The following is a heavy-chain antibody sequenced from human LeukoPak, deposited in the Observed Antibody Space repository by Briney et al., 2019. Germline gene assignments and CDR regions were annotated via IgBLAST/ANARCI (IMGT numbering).Heavy chain of an antibody. J-gene: IGHJ4*02. CDR3: AYNLWFGEDYFDY. CDR1: GGSISSYY. CDR2: IYYSGST. Sequence: SETLSLTCTVSGGSISSYYWSWIRQPPGKGLEWIGYIYYSGSTNYNPSLKSRVTMSVDTSKNQFSLKLSSVTAADTAVYYCAYNLWFGEDYFDYWGQGTLVTVSS. D-gene: IGHD3-10*01. V-gene: IGHV4-59*12.